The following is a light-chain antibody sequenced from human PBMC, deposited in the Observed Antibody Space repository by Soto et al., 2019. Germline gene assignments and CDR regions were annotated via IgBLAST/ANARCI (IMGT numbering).Light chain of an antibody. CDR3: CSYAGSYTFV. CDR1: SSDVGVYNY. V-gene: IGLV2-11*01. CDR2: DVT. Sequence: QSALTQPRSVSGSPGQSVTISCTGTSSDVGVYNYVSWYQQHPGKAPKLMIYDVTKRPSGVPDRFSGSKSANTASLTIFGLQAEDEADYYCCSYAGSYTFVFGTGTKVTVL. J-gene: IGLJ1*01.